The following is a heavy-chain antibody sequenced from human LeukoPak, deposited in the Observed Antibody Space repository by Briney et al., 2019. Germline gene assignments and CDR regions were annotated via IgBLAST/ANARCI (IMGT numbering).Heavy chain of an antibody. D-gene: IGHD3-3*01. CDR2: IDSVGGI. V-gene: IGHV4-39*07. J-gene: IGHJ4*02. CDR1: GDSLNSKVFY. CDR3: ARDWYTIFVGPGYFDY. Sequence: PSETLSLTCTVSGDSLNSKVFYWGWVRQPPGKGLGGMGSIDSVGGIYYSPSFKTRLTISLDMSQNQFSLNLSSVTAADTAVYYCARDWYTIFVGPGYFDYWGQGILVTVSS.